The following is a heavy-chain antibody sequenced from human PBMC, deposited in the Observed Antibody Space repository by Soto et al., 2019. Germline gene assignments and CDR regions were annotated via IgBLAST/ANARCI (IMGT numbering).Heavy chain of an antibody. CDR3: AKGGGASAYTHSDY. D-gene: IGHD3-16*01. Sequence: PGGCLRVSCAASGLPFSRDGMHWVRQDPGKGLEWVAVISSDETNKFYAGSVKGRFTISRDSTNNTLELQMNSLRVEDTAVYYCAKGGGASAYTHSDYWGQGT. CDR1: GLPFSRDG. V-gene: IGHV3-30*18. CDR2: ISSDETNK. J-gene: IGHJ4*02.